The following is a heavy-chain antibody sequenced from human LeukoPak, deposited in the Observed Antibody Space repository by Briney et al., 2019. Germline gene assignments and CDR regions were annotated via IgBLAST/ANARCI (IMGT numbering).Heavy chain of an antibody. CDR3: SKKGQSEGYGKPD. CDR1: GFTFSSYW. V-gene: IGHV3-74*01. CDR2: INSDGSST. D-gene: IGHD5-12*01. J-gene: IGHJ4*02. Sequence: GRSLRLSCAASGFTFSSYWMHWVRQAPGKGLVWVSRINSDGSSTSYADSVNGRFTVSRDISKNTMYLQMNSLRAEDTAVYYCSKKGQSEGYGKPDWGQGTLVTVSS.